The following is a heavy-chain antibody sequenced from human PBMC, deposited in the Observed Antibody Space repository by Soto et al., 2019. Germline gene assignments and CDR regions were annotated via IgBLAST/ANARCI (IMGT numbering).Heavy chain of an antibody. CDR2: ISSSSSYI. D-gene: IGHD4-17*01. CDR3: ARDLFDYGPYYYGMDV. CDR1: GFTFSSYS. V-gene: IGHV3-21*01. J-gene: IGHJ6*02. Sequence: PGGSLRLSCAASGFTFSSYSMNWVRQAPGKGLEWVSSISSSSSYIYYADSVKGRFTISRDNAKNSLYLQMNSLRAEDTAVYYCARDLFDYGPYYYGMDVWGQGTTVTVSS.